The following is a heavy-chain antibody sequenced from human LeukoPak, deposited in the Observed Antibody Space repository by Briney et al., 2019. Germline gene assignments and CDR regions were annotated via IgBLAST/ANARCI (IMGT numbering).Heavy chain of an antibody. CDR1: GYTFTGYY. J-gene: IGHJ4*02. V-gene: IGHV1-2*02. CDR3: ARDSGSYYNFDY. CDR2: INPNRGGT. Sequence: GASVKVSCKASGYTFTGYYMHWVRQAPGQGLEWIVWINPNRGGTNYAQKFQGRVTMTRATSISTAYLELSRLRSDDTAVYYCARDSGSYYNFDYWGQGTLVTVSS. D-gene: IGHD3-10*01.